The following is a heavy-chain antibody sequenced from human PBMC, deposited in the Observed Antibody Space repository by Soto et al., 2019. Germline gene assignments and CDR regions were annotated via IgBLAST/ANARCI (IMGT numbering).Heavy chain of an antibody. J-gene: IGHJ6*03. V-gene: IGHV3-74*01. D-gene: IGHD6-6*01. CDR1: GFTFSSYW. CDR2: INSDGSST. Sequence: PGGSLRLSYAASGFTFSSYWMHWVRQAPGKGLVWVSRINSDGSSTSYADSVKGRFTISRDNAKNTLYLQMNSLRAEDTAVYYCARRARPDFYYMDVWGKGTTVTVSS. CDR3: ARRARPDFYYMDV.